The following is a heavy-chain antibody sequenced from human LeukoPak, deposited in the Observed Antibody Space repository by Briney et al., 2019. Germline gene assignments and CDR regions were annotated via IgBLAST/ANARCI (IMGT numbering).Heavy chain of an antibody. CDR1: FDLNTFG. CDR2: ITISGHTK. Sequence: GSLRTFLSSPGFDLNTFGNNLGRQAPGKGLEWIADITISGHTKNYADSVKGRFTISRDNARTSLYLQMNSLRVEDTVVYYCLRGDLHAAVWGQGTLVTVSS. V-gene: IGHV3-48*03. J-gene: IGHJ4*02. CDR3: LRGDLHAAV.